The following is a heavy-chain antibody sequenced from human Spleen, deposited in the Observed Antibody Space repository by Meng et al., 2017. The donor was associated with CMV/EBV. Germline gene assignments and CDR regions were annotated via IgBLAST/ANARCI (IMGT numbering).Heavy chain of an antibody. J-gene: IGHJ6*02. CDR1: GFTFSDFY. CDR3: VRGAGGYCRDTTCYAYYYGLDV. D-gene: IGHD2-2*03. CDR2: NRNKANNYTT. V-gene: IGHV3-72*01. Sequence: GESLKISCAASGFTFSDFYMDWVRQAPGKGLEWVGRNRNKANNYTTEYAASVRGRFTISRDGSKNSLYLQMNSLKTEDTAVYYWVRGAGGYCRDTTCYAYYYGLDVWGQGTTVTVSS.